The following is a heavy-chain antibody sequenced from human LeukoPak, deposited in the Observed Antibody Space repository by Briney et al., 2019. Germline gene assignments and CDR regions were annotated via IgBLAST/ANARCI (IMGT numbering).Heavy chain of an antibody. J-gene: IGHJ4*02. V-gene: IGHV3-30*03. CDR2: VSYDGSHK. Sequence: GGSLRLSCAASGFTFNSHGMHWVRQAPGKGLEWVAGVSYDGSHKYYRDSVKGRFTISRDNSRNTLYLQMTSLRAEDTAVYYCARDRRGSNSNHYFDYWGQGTLVTVSS. CDR1: GFTFNSHG. CDR3: ARDRRGSNSNHYFDY. D-gene: IGHD1-1*01.